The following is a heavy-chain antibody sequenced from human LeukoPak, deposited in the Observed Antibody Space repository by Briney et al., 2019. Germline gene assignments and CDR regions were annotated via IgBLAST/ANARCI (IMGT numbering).Heavy chain of an antibody. CDR1: GYTFTSYD. J-gene: IGHJ4*02. CDR3: ARDSQFGQLFDY. V-gene: IGHV1-8*01. D-gene: IGHD2-2*01. Sequence: GASVKVSCKASGYTFTSYDINWVRQATGQGLEWMGWMNPNSGNTGYAQKFQGRVTMTRNTSISTAYMELSSLRSEDTAVYYCARDSQFGQLFDYWGQGTLVTVSS. CDR2: MNPNSGNT.